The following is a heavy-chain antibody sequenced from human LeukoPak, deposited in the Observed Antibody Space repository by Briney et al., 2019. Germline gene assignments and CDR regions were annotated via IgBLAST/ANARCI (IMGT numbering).Heavy chain of an antibody. V-gene: IGHV3-30*04. Sequence: PGRFLRLSCAASGFTFSSYAMHWVRQAPGKGLEWVTVISSDGGNKYYADSVKGRFTISRDNSMNTLFLQMNSLGPEDTAVYYCARVLGQLPPQWGQGTLVTVSS. CDR2: ISSDGGNK. D-gene: IGHD4-23*01. J-gene: IGHJ4*02. CDR3: ARVLGQLPPQ. CDR1: GFTFSSYA.